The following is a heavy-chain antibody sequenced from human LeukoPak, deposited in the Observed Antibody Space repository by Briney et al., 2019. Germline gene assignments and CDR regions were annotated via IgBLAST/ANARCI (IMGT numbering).Heavy chain of an antibody. V-gene: IGHV4-4*02. J-gene: IGHJ4*02. CDR2: IHPGGST. CDR3: AADDY. CDR1: VDSISSSKW. Sequence: PSGTLSLTCAVSVDSISSSKWWSWVRQAPGKGLEWIGEIHPGGSTNYNPSLKSRVTISIDKSKNQFSLKMSSVTAADTAVYYCAADDYWGQGTLVTVSS.